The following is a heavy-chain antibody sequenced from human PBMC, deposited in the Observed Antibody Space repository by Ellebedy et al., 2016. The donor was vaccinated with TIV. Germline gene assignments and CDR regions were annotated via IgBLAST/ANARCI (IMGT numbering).Heavy chain of an antibody. D-gene: IGHD3-10*01. V-gene: IGHV3-9*01. CDR1: GFAFDDYA. CDR3: AKGDYHGGGGYCYY. CDR2: ICWNNHIR. Sequence: SLKISCTASGFAFDDYAMHWVRQVPGKGVEGVSTICWNNHIRGYADSVKGRFIISRDNAKNSLYLQMNSLRAEDTALYYCAKGDYHGGGGYCYYWGQGILVTVAS. J-gene: IGHJ4*02.